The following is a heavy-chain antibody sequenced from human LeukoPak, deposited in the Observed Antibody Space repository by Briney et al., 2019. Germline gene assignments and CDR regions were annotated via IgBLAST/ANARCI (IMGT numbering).Heavy chain of an antibody. J-gene: IGHJ6*02. CDR3: ARGTDTKPFWSGYWVDV. V-gene: IGHV3-30*03. D-gene: IGHD3-3*01. CDR1: GFTFSSSA. Sequence: GRSLRLSCAASGFTFSSSAMHWVRQAPGKGLEWVAVISYDESNKYYADSVKGRFTISKDNSKNTLYLQMNSLRAEDTAVYYCARGTDTKPFWSGYWVDVWGQGTTVTVSS. CDR2: ISYDESNK.